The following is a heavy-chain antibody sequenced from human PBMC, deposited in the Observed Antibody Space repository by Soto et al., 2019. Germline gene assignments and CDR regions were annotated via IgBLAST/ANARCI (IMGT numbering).Heavy chain of an antibody. CDR2: IKQDGSEK. J-gene: IGHJ3*02. Sequence: GGSLRLSCAASGFTFSSYWMSWVRQAPGKGLELVANIKQDGSEKYYVDSVKGRFTISRDNAKNSLYLQMNSLRAEDTAVYYCARGINIVVVIAMSGDDAFDIWGQGTMVTVSS. CDR3: ARGINIVVVIAMSGDDAFDI. V-gene: IGHV3-7*01. D-gene: IGHD2-21*01. CDR1: GFTFSSYW.